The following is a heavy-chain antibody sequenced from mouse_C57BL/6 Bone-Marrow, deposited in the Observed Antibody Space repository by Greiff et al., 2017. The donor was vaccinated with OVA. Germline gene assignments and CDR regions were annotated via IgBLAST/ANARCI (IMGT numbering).Heavy chain of an antibody. J-gene: IGHJ3*01. CDR1: GFTFSSYT. V-gene: IGHV5-9*01. CDR2: ISGGGGNT. Sequence: EVKLVESGGGLVKPGGSLKLSCAASGFTFSSYTMSWVRQTPEKRLEWVATISGGGGNTYYPDSVKGRFTISRANAKNTLYLQMSSLRSEDTALYYCARGNGGWFAYWGQGTLVTVSA. CDR3: ARGNGGWFAY.